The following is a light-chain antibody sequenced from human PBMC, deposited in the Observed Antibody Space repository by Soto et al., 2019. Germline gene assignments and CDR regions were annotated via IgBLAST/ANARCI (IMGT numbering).Light chain of an antibody. V-gene: IGKV1-5*01. J-gene: IGKJ1*01. CDR1: QSISSW. CDR3: QQYSSYCT. Sequence: DIQMTQSPSTLSASVGDRVTITCRASQSISSWLAWYRQKPGKAPKLLMYDASSLEGGVPSKFSGSGSGTEFTLTISNLQPDDFATYYCQQYSSYCTFGQGTKVEIK. CDR2: DAS.